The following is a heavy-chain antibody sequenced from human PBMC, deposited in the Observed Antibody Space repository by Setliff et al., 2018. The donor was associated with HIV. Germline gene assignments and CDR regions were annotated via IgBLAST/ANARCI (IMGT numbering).Heavy chain of an antibody. CDR2: INPNSGGT. CDR3: ARGKGSSGYYYYYGMDV. J-gene: IGHJ6*02. Sequence: ASVKVSCKASGYTFTGYYMHWVRQAPGQGLEWMGRINPNSGGTNYAQKFQGRVTITRDTSASTAYMELSSLRSEDTAVYYCARGKGSSGYYYYYGMDVWGQGTTVT. CDR1: GYTFTGYY. V-gene: IGHV1-2*06. D-gene: IGHD3-10*01.